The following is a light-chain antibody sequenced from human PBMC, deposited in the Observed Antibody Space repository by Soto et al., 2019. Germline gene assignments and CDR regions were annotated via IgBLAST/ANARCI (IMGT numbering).Light chain of an antibody. CDR1: QSVSSN. Sequence: EIVMTQSPATLSVSPGERATLSCRASQSVSSNLAWYQQKPGQAPRLLIYGASTRATGIPARFSGSGSGTEFTRTISSLQSEDFAVYYCPQYNSWPFTFGRGTKVDIK. CDR2: GAS. V-gene: IGKV3-15*01. CDR3: PQYNSWPFT. J-gene: IGKJ3*01.